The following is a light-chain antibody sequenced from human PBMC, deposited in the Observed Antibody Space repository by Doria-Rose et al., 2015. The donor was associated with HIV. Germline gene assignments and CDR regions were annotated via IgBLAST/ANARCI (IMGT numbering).Light chain of an antibody. CDR1: QSFRSTY. CDR3: HQYGTSWT. Sequence: EIVLAQSTGTLSLSPAERATLSRRASQSFRSTYLAWYQPKPGQAASLLIYDGSTRATGNPDRISASASRTDFTLTSNRLEPEDLALYYCHQYGTSWTFGQGTKVEI. J-gene: IGKJ1*01. V-gene: IGKV3-20*01. CDR2: DGS.